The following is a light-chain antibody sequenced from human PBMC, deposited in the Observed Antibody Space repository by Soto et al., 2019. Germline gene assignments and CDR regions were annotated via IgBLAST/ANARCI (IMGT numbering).Light chain of an antibody. CDR1: QSVSSTY. CDR2: GAS. Sequence: DIVLTQSPGTLSLSPGQGANLACRASQSVSSTYLAWYRQKPGQAPRLLISGASSRATGIPDRFSGRGSVTDFTLTIRRLEPEDFAVYYCQQYGSSPRTFGQGTKVDIK. CDR3: QQYGSSPRT. J-gene: IGKJ1*01. V-gene: IGKV3-20*01.